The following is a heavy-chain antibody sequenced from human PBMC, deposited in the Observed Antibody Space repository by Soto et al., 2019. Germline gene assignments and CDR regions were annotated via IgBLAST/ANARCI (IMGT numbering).Heavy chain of an antibody. Sequence: GGSLRLSCTASGFTFGDYAMSWVRQAPGKGLEWVSVIYSGGSTYYADSVKGRFTISRDNSKNTLYLQMNSLRADDTAVYYCAREPVTGTTRWFDPWGQGTLVTVSS. CDR1: GFTFGDYA. D-gene: IGHD1-7*01. J-gene: IGHJ5*02. CDR2: IYSGGST. CDR3: AREPVTGTTRWFDP. V-gene: IGHV3-66*01.